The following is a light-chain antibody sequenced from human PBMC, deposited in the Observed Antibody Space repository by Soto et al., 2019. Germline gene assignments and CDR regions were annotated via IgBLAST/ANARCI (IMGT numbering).Light chain of an antibody. J-gene: IGKJ2*01. CDR2: DAS. CDR1: QSVSSY. V-gene: IGKV3-11*01. CDR3: QQRFNWPRFT. Sequence: EIVLTQSPATLSLSPGERATLSCSASQSVSSYLAWYQQKPGQAPRLLIYDASNRATGIPARFSGGGSGTDFTLPISSLEPEDFAVYYCQQRFNWPRFTFGQGTKLEIK.